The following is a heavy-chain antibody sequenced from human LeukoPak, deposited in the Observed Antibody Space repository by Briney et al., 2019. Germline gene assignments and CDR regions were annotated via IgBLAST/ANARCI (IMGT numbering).Heavy chain of an antibody. D-gene: IGHD3-22*01. J-gene: IGHJ4*02. CDR1: GYTFTGYY. CDR3: VRFGYYDSSDGY. V-gene: IGHV1-2*02. Sequence: ASVKVSCKASGYTFTGYYMHWVRQAPGQGHEWMGWINPNSGGTNYAQKFQGRVTMTRDTSISTAYMELSRLRSGDTAVYYCVRFGYYDSSDGYRGQGTLVTVSS. CDR2: INPNSGGT.